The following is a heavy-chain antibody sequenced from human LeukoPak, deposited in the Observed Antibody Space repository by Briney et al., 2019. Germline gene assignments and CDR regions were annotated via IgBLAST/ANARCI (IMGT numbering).Heavy chain of an antibody. CDR3: ARDNIVGATHDY. Sequence: GASVKVSCKASGYTFTSYGISWVRQAPGQGLEWMGWISAYNGNTNYAQKFQGRVTITRDTSASTAYMELNSLRSEDTAVYYCARDNIVGATHDYWGQGTLVTVSS. V-gene: IGHV1-18*01. CDR2: ISAYNGNT. J-gene: IGHJ4*02. D-gene: IGHD1-26*01. CDR1: GYTFTSYG.